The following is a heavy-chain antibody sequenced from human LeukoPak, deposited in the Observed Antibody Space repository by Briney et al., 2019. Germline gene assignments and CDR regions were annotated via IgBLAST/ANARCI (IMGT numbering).Heavy chain of an antibody. CDR3: ARDKDLGKQQLTNYFDY. J-gene: IGHJ4*02. Sequence: GGSLRLSCAASGFTVSTSYMSWVRQAPGKGLEWVSLIYSGGTTYYTASVKGRFTISRDNAKNTLYLQMNSLRAEDTAVYYCARDKDLGKQQLTNYFDYWGQGTLVTVSS. D-gene: IGHD6-13*01. CDR2: IYSGGTT. V-gene: IGHV3-53*05. CDR1: GFTVSTSY.